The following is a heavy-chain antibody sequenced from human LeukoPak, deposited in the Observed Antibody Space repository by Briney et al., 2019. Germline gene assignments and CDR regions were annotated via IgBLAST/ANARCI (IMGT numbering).Heavy chain of an antibody. J-gene: IGHJ4*02. CDR2: ISGSGGST. CDR1: GFTFSSYA. Sequence: GGSLRLSCAASGFTFSSYAMSWVRQAPGKGLEWVSAISGSGGSTYYADSVKGRFTISGDNSKNTLYLQMNSLRAEDTAVYYCAKKRYSSGWSRLYYFDYWGQGTLVTVSS. V-gene: IGHV3-23*01. D-gene: IGHD6-19*01. CDR3: AKKRYSSGWSRLYYFDY.